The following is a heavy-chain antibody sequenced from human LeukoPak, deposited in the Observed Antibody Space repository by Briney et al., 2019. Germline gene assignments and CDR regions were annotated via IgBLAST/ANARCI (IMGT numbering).Heavy chain of an antibody. D-gene: IGHD2-2*01. V-gene: IGHV4-39*01. CDR2: IYYSGST. Sequence: PSETLSLTCTVSGGSISSSSYYWGWIRQPPGKGLEWIGSIYYSGSTYYNPSLKSRVTISVDTSKNQFSLKLSSVTAADTAVYYCARRVGYCSSTSCYDWDYWGQGTLVTLSS. CDR3: ARRVGYCSSTSCYDWDY. CDR1: GGSISSSSYY. J-gene: IGHJ4*02.